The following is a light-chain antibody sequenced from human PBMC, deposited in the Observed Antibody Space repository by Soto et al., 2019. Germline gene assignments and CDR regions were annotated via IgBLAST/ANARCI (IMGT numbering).Light chain of an antibody. CDR3: QQYNRYSWT. J-gene: IGKJ1*01. CDR1: QSISSW. CDR2: KAS. V-gene: IGKV1-5*03. Sequence: DIQMTQSPSTLSASVGDIVTITCRASQSISSWLAWYQQKPGKAPKLLIYKASSLESGVPSRFSGSGSGTEFTLTISSLQPDDFATYYCQQYNRYSWTFGQGTKVDIK.